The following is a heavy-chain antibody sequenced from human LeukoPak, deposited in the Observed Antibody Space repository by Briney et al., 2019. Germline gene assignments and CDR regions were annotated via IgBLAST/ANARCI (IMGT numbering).Heavy chain of an antibody. J-gene: IGHJ4*02. CDR1: GGTFSSYA. Sequence: SVKVSCTASGGTFSSYAISWVRQAPGQGLEWMGGIIPIFGTANYAQKFQGRVTITADESTSTAYMELSSLRSEDTAVYYCARGLTGVVPAALGYWGQGTLVTVSS. V-gene: IGHV1-69*13. D-gene: IGHD2-2*01. CDR2: IIPIFGTA. CDR3: ARGLTGVVPAALGY.